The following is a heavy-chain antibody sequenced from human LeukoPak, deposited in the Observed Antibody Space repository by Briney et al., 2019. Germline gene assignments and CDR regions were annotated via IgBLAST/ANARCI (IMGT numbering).Heavy chain of an antibody. CDR3: ARDGVVVSHDAFDI. CDR2: IYSGGST. V-gene: IGHV3-66*01. D-gene: IGHD3-22*01. Sequence: QPGGSLRLSCAASGFTVSSNYMSWVRQAPGKGLEWVSVIYSGGSTYYADSVKGRFTISRDNSKNTLYLQMNSLRAEDTAVYYCARDGVVVSHDAFDIWGQGTMVTVSS. J-gene: IGHJ3*02. CDR1: GFTVSSNY.